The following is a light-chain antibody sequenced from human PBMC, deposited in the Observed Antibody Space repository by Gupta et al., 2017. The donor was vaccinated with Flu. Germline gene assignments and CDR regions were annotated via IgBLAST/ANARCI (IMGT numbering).Light chain of an antibody. CDR3: SSYISSNIVV. Sequence: QSALTQPASVSGYPEQSITIPCTGTSSDIGCYNYVCCDQPHPAKPHNLLIYGVSSRTAGVASCFSGSKAGDTASLTISGLEAEDAVDYYCSSYISSNIVVFGGGTNLTVL. CDR2: GVS. V-gene: IGLV2-14*01. J-gene: IGLJ2*01. CDR1: SSDIGCYNY.